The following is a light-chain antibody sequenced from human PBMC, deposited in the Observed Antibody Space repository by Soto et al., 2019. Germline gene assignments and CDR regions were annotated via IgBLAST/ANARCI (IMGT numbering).Light chain of an antibody. CDR1: RPNIGGNT. CDR3: AAWHDSLNGPV. J-gene: IGLJ3*02. V-gene: IGLV1-44*01. Sequence: QSVLTQPPSASGTPGQRVTISCSGRRPNIGGNTVSWYQQLPGTAPKLLIYGNNQRPSGVPDRFSGSKSGTSASLAISGLQSEDEADYYCAAWHDSLNGPVFGGGTKVTVL. CDR2: GNN.